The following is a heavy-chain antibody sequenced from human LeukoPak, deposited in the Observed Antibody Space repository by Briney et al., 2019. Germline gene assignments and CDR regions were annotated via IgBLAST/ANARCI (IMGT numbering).Heavy chain of an antibody. Sequence: SETLSLSCTVSGGSISSYYWSWIRQSPGKGLEWIGHIYYSGSTNYNPSPKSRVTISVDTSRNQFSLKLSSVTAADTAVYYCARNYDSSGYTTFAYWGQGTLVTVSS. CDR3: ARNYDSSGYTTFAY. V-gene: IGHV4-59*01. J-gene: IGHJ4*02. CDR1: GGSISSYY. CDR2: IYYSGST. D-gene: IGHD3-22*01.